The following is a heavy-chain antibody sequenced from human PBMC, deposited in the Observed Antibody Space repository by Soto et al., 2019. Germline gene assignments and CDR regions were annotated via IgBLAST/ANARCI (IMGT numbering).Heavy chain of an antibody. CDR2: ISGSGGST. V-gene: IGHV3-23*01. J-gene: IGHJ4*02. Sequence: GGSLRLSCAASGFTFSSYAMSWVRQAPGKGLEWVSAISGSGGSTYYADSVKGRFTISRDNSKNTLYLQMNSLRAEDTAVYYCAKRPYGYSSSWPYFDYWGQGTLVTVSS. D-gene: IGHD6-13*01. CDR1: GFTFSSYA. CDR3: AKRPYGYSSSWPYFDY.